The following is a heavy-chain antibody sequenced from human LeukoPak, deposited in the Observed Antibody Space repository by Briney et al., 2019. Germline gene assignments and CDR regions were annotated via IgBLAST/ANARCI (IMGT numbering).Heavy chain of an antibody. V-gene: IGHV1-2*02. CDR3: ARNDYGDYEAGY. D-gene: IGHD4-17*01. CDR1: GYTFTGYY. J-gene: IGHJ4*02. CDR2: INPNSGGT. Sequence: ASVKVSCKASGYTFTGYYMHWVRQAPGQGLEWMGWINPNSGGTNYAQKFQGRVTMTRDTSISTAYMELSRLRSDDTAVYYCARNDYGDYEAGYWGQGTLVTVSS.